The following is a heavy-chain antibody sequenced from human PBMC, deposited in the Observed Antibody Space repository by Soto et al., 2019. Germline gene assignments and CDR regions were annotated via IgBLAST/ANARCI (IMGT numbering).Heavy chain of an antibody. CDR2: ISYDGSNK. D-gene: IGHD3-16*01. Sequence: GGSLRLSCAASGFTLSSYAMHWVRQAPGKGLEWVAVISYDGSNKYYADSVKGRFTISRDNSKNTLYLQMNSLRAEDTAVYYCARGGELPFDYWGQGTLVTVSS. CDR1: GFTLSSYA. CDR3: ARGGELPFDY. J-gene: IGHJ4*02. V-gene: IGHV3-30-3*01.